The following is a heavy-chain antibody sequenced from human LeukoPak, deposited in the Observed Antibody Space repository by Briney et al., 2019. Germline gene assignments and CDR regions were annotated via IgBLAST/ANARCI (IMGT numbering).Heavy chain of an antibody. D-gene: IGHD5-18*01. Sequence: SETLSLTCTVSGGSISSYYWSWIRQPPGKGLEWIGYIYYSGSTNYNPSLKSRVTISVDTSKNQFSLKLSSVTAADTAVYYCARGYSYGLPRSWGQETLVTVSS. V-gene: IGHV4-59*01. CDR2: IYYSGST. CDR3: ARGYSYGLPRS. J-gene: IGHJ4*02. CDR1: GGSISSYY.